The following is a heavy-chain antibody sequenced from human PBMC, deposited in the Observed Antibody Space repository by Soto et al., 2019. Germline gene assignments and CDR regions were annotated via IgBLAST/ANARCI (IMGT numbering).Heavy chain of an antibody. V-gene: IGHV3-66*01. J-gene: IGHJ6*03. D-gene: IGHD3-10*01. CDR2: IYSGGST. CDR3: ARDKRITMVRGGPGDRYYYYMDV. Sequence: GGSLRLSCAASGFTVSSNYMSWVRQAPGKGLEWVSVIYSGGSTYYADSVKGRFTISRDNSKNTLYLQMNSLRAEDTAVYYCARDKRITMVRGGPGDRYYYYMDVWGKGTTVTVSS. CDR1: GFTVSSNY.